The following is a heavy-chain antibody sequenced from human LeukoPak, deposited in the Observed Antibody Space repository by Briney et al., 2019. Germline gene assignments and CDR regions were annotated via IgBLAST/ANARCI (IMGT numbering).Heavy chain of an antibody. J-gene: IGHJ4*02. V-gene: IGHV3-66*01. CDR1: GFTVSSNY. D-gene: IGHD5-18*01. Sequence: GGSLRLSCAASGFTVSSNYMSWVRQAPGKGLEWVSVIYSGGSTYYADFVKGRFTISRDNSKNTVYLQMNSLRAEDTAVYYCARGQYSFGHTSYFDFWGQGTLVTVSS. CDR3: ARGQYSFGHTSYFDF. CDR2: IYSGGST.